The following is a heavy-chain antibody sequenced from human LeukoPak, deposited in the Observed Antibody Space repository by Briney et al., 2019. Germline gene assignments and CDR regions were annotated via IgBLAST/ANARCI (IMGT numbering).Heavy chain of an antibody. V-gene: IGHV3-23*01. CDR3: AKELIGDYGVYA. D-gene: IGHD4-17*01. CDR1: GFTFSSYA. J-gene: IGHJ5*02. Sequence: GGSLRLSCAASGFTFSSYAMTWVRQAPGKGLEWVSVISSSGGSTYFADSVKGRFTISRGNSKSTLYLQMNSLRADDTAVYYCAKELIGDYGVYAWGQGTLVTVSS. CDR2: ISSSGGST.